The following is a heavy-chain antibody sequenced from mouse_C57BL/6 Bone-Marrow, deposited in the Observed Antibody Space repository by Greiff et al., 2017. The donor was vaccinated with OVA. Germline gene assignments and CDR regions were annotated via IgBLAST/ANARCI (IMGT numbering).Heavy chain of an antibody. J-gene: IGHJ4*01. CDR3: ARRNGSSLYYAMDY. Sequence: QVQLKESGAELVKPGASVKMSCKASGYTFTTYPIEWMKQNHGKSLEWIGNFHPYNDDTKYNEKFKGKATLTVEKSSSTVYLELSRLTSDDSAVYYCARRNGSSLYYAMDYWGQGTSVTVSS. V-gene: IGHV1-47*01. CDR2: FHPYNDDT. D-gene: IGHD1-1*01. CDR1: GYTFTTYP.